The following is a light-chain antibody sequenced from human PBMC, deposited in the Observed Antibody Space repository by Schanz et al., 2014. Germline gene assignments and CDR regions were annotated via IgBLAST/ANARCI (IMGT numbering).Light chain of an antibody. V-gene: IGLV2-14*01. CDR1: SRDVGVYNY. CDR3: KV. Sequence: QSALTQPASVSGSPGQSITISCTGTSRDVGVYNYVSWYQQFPDKAPKLMIRDVNYRPSGVSNRFSGSKSGNTASLTISGLQAEDEADYHQKVFGGGTKLTVL. CDR2: DVN. J-gene: IGLJ3*02.